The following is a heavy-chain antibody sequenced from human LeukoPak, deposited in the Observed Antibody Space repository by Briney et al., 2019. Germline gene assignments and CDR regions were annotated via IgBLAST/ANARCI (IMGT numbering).Heavy chain of an antibody. V-gene: IGHV4-34*01. J-gene: IGHJ3*02. Sequence: SETLSLTCAVYGGSFSGYYWSWIRQPPGKGLEWIGSINHSGNTYYNPSLRSRVTISVDTSKNQFSLKLSSVTAADTAVYYCASEFMYSSSGGDNNIWGQGTMVTVFS. D-gene: IGHD6-13*01. CDR1: GGSFSGYY. CDR2: INHSGNT. CDR3: ASEFMYSSSGGDNNI.